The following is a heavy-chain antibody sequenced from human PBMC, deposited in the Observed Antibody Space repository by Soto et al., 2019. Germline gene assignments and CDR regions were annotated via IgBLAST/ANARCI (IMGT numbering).Heavy chain of an antibody. J-gene: IGHJ4*02. V-gene: IGHV2-5*02. D-gene: IGHD5-12*01. CDR1: GFSLSTSGVG. CDR2: IYWDDDK. Sequence: QITLKESGPTLVKPTQTLTLTCTLSGFSLSTSGVGVGWIRQPPGKALEWLALIYWDDDKRYSPSLKSRLTITKDTSKNQVVLTMAKMDPVDTATYYCAHRPGATYFDYWGQGTLVTVSS. CDR3: AHRPGATYFDY.